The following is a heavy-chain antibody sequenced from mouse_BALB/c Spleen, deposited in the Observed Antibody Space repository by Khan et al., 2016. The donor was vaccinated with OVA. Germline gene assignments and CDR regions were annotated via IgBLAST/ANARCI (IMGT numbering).Heavy chain of an antibody. CDR1: GYTFTNYG. CDR3: ARSASYWFCGV. CDR2: INTYTGEP. J-gene: IGHJ1*01. Sequence: QIQLVQSGPVLKKPGETVKISCKASGYTFTNYGMNWVKQAPGKGLKWMGWINTYTGEPTYADDFKGRFAFSLETSANTAYLQINTLKNEDTATYFCARSASYWFCGVWGAGTTVTVSS. D-gene: IGHD6-1*01. V-gene: IGHV9-3-1*01.